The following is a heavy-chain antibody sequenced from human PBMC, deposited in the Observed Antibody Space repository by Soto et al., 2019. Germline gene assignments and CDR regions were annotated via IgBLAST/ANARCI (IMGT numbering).Heavy chain of an antibody. V-gene: IGHV4-59*01. Sequence: KPSETLSLTCTVSGGSISSYYWSWIRQPPGKGLEWIGYIYYSGSTNYNPSLKSRVTISVDTSKNQFSLKLSSVTAADTAVYYCARVYDYVWGSYRHDAFDIWGQGTMVTVSS. J-gene: IGHJ3*02. CDR1: GGSISSYY. D-gene: IGHD3-16*02. CDR2: IYYSGST. CDR3: ARVYDYVWGSYRHDAFDI.